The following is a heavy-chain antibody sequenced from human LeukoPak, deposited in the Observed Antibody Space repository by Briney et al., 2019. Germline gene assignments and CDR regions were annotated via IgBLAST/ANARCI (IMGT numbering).Heavy chain of an antibody. D-gene: IGHD1-26*01. J-gene: IGHJ4*02. CDR2: IHSDGSIT. CDR3: PRGSEWDLLGSCDY. Sequence: PGGSLRLSCAASGFTFSSYWMHWVRQAPGKGLVWVSRIHSDGSITSYADSVKGRFTISRDNAKNTLYLQMNSLRVEDTAVYYCPRGSEWDLLGSCDYWGQGTLVTVSS. V-gene: IGHV3-74*01. CDR1: GFTFSSYW.